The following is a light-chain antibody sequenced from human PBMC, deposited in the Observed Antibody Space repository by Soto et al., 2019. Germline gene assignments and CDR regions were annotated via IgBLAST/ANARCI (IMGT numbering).Light chain of an antibody. V-gene: IGLV2-14*01. CDR2: DVS. Sequence: QSALTQPASVSGSPGQSITISCTGTSSDVGGYNYVSWYQQHPGKAPKLMIYDVSNRPSGVSNRFSGSKSGNTASLTISGLQGEDEADYYCRSYTSSSTLYVFGTGKKLTVL. J-gene: IGLJ1*01. CDR1: SSDVGGYNY. CDR3: RSYTSSSTLYV.